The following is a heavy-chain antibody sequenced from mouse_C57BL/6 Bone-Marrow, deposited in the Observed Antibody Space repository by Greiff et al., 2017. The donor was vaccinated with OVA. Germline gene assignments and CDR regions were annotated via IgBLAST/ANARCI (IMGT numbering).Heavy chain of an antibody. CDR2: ISNGGGST. V-gene: IGHV5-12*01. J-gene: IGHJ2*01. Sequence: EVQRVESGGGLVQPGGSLKLSCAASGFTFSDYYMYWVRQTPEKRLEWVAYISNGGGSTYYPDTVKGRFTISRDNAKNTLYLQMSRLKSEDTAMYYCARHGGTTAFDYWGQGTTLTVSS. D-gene: IGHD1-2*01. CDR1: GFTFSDYY. CDR3: ARHGGTTAFDY.